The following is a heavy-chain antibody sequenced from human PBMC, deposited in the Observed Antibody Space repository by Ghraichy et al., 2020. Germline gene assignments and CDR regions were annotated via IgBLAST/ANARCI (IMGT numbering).Heavy chain of an antibody. CDR3: AKVAYSTATSCYKGYGMDD. V-gene: IGHV3-23*01. J-gene: IGHJ6*02. CDR2: ISVSGGDT. D-gene: IGHD2-2*02. CDR1: GFTFASYA. Sequence: GGSLRLSCAVSGFTFASYAMSWVRQAPGRGLEWVSTISVSGGDTYFADSVKGRFAVSRDISHDTLYLQMNSLRAEDTAVYFCAKVAYSTATSCYKGYGMDDWGQGTTVTVSS.